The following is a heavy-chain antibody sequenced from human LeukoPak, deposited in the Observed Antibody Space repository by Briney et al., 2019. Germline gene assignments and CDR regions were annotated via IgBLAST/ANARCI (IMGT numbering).Heavy chain of an antibody. Sequence: SETLSLTCAVYGGSFSGYYWSWIRQPPGKGVEWIGEINHSGSTNYNPSLKSRVTISVDTSKNQFSLKLSSVTAADTAVYYCARVVRRTGANDTAAGFDPWGQGTLVTVSS. CDR2: INHSGST. V-gene: IGHV4-34*01. J-gene: IGHJ5*02. D-gene: IGHD4/OR15-4a*01. CDR1: GGSFSGYY. CDR3: ARVVRRTGANDTAAGFDP.